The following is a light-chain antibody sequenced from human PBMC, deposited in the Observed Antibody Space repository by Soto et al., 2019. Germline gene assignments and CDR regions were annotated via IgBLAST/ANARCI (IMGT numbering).Light chain of an antibody. V-gene: IGKV3D-15*01. Sequence: EIVMTQSPATLSVSPGERATLSCRASQSVSSNLAWYQQKPGQAPRLLIYGASSRATGIPDRFSGSGSGTDFTLTISRPEPEDFAVYYCQQNNNWPPITFGQGTRLEIK. CDR3: QQNNNWPPIT. CDR2: GAS. CDR1: QSVSSN. J-gene: IGKJ5*01.